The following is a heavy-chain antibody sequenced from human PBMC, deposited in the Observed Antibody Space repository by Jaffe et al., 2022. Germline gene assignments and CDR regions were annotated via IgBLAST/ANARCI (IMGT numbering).Heavy chain of an antibody. Sequence: QLQLQESGPGLVKPSETLSLTCTVSGGSISSSSYYWGWIRQPPGKGLEWIGSIYYSGSTYYNPSLKSRVTISVDTSKNQFSLKLSSVTAADTAVYYCARHGTDDYGDYFDYWGQGTLVTVSS. D-gene: IGHD4-17*01. CDR2: IYYSGST. V-gene: IGHV4-39*01. CDR3: ARHGTDDYGDYFDY. CDR1: GGSISSSSYY. J-gene: IGHJ4*02.